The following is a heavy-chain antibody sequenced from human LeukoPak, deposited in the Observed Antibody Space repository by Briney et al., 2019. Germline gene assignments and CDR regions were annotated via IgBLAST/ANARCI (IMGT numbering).Heavy chain of an antibody. V-gene: IGHV1/OR15-1*04. J-gene: IGHJ5*02. CDR1: GYIFTDYY. D-gene: IGHD2-21*02. CDR3: ARDESDVVVTAIRFDP. CDR2: INPNSGGT. Sequence: ASVKVSCKASGYIFTDYYMHWVRQAPGQELGWMGRINPNSGGTNYAQKFQGRVTMTRDTSISTAYMELSSLRSEDTAVYYCARDESDVVVTAIRFDPWGQGTLVTVSS.